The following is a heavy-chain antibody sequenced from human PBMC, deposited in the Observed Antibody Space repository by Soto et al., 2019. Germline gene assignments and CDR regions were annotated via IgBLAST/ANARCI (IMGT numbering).Heavy chain of an antibody. CDR3: AKLPAAQSYFDF. J-gene: IGHJ4*02. D-gene: IGHD2-2*01. CDR1: GFTFITYA. Sequence: GGSLRLSCAASGFTFITYAMSWVRQAPGKGLEWVSIISGSGGSTYYPDSVKGRFTISRDNSKNTLYLQMNSLRADDTAVYYCAKLPAAQSYFDFWGQGTLVTVSS. CDR2: ISGSGGST. V-gene: IGHV3-23*01.